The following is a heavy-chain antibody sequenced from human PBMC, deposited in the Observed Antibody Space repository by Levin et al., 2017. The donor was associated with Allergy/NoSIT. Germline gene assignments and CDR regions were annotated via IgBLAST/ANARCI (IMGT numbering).Heavy chain of an antibody. CDR2: IYPGDSDT. Sequence: GGSLRLSCKGSGYSFTSYWIGWVRQMPGKGLEWMGIIYPGDSDTRYSPSFQGQVTISADKSISTAYLQWSSLKASDTAMYYCATTRGCSGGSCYSTPYYDYGMDVWGQGTTVTVSS. J-gene: IGHJ6*02. D-gene: IGHD2-15*01. CDR1: GYSFTSYW. CDR3: ATTRGCSGGSCYSTPYYDYGMDV. V-gene: IGHV5-51*01.